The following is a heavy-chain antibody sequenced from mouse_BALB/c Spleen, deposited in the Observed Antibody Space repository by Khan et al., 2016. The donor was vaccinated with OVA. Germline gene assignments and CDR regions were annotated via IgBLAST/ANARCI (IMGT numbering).Heavy chain of an antibody. CDR1: GYTFTDYY. CDR3: ARRNYFGYTFAY. D-gene: IGHD1-2*01. V-gene: IGHV1-77*01. Sequence: QVQLQQFGAELARPGASVKLSCKASGYTFTDYYINWVKRRTGQGLEWIGEISPGSGDTYYNEKFKGKATLTADKSSSTVYMQLSSLTAEASAVYFCARRNYFGYTFAYWGQGTLVTVSA. CDR2: ISPGSGDT. J-gene: IGHJ3*01.